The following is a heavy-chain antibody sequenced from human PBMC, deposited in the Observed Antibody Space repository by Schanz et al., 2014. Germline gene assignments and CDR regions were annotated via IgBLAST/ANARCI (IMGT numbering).Heavy chain of an antibody. CDR2: ISAYNGHT. V-gene: IGHV1-18*01. CDR3: ARDRGHVEQLVLEWYYAMDV. D-gene: IGHD6-6*01. Sequence: QVQLVQSGREVKKPGASVKVSCKASGYTFTTYVISWVRQAPGQGLEWMGWISAYNGHTNYAQKFQGRVTMTTDTSTSTADMELRSLRSDDTAVYYCARDRGHVEQLVLEWYYAMDVWGQGTTVAVSS. J-gene: IGHJ6*02. CDR1: GYTFTTYV.